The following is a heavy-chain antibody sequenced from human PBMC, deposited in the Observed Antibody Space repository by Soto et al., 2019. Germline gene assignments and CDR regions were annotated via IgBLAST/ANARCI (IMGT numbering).Heavy chain of an antibody. CDR3: ARDGGYCSGGSCYPKQSDY. J-gene: IGHJ4*02. V-gene: IGHV3-33*01. D-gene: IGHD2-15*01. CDR2: IWYDGSNK. Sequence: QVQLVESGGGVVQPGRSLRLSCAASGFTFSSYGMHWVRQAPGKGLEWVAVIWYDGSNKYYADSVKGRFTISRDNSKNTLYLQMSSLRAEDTAVYYCARDGGYCSGGSCYPKQSDYWGQGTLVSVSS. CDR1: GFTFSSYG.